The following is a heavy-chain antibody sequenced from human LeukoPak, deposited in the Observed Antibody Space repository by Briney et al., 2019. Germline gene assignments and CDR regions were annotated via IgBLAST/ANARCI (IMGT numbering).Heavy chain of an antibody. CDR2: IYSDGGGT. Sequence: GGSLRLSCAASGFTFSTSWMHWVRQAPGKGVLWGSRIYSDGGGTNYADSVKGRSTISRDNARHTLYLQMNSLRAEDTAVYYCARPYVSTRNVFAVWGQGTVVTVSS. D-gene: IGHD2-8*01. CDR3: ARPYVSTRNVFAV. CDR1: GFTFSTSW. V-gene: IGHV3-74*01. J-gene: IGHJ3*01.